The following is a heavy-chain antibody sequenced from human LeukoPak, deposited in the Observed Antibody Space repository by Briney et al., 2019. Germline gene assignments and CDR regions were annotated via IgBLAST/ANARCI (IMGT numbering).Heavy chain of an antibody. CDR2: ISPSDSDT. CDR1: GYSFTNNW. CDR3: ARYSGSFSKSFDS. J-gene: IGHJ4*02. Sequence: GESLKISCKVSGYSFTNNWLGWVRQMPGKGLEWMGIISPSDSDTRYSPSFQGQVTISADKSISTAYLQWSSLKASDTAMYYCARYSGSFSKSFDSWGQGTLVTVSS. V-gene: IGHV5-51*01. D-gene: IGHD1-26*01.